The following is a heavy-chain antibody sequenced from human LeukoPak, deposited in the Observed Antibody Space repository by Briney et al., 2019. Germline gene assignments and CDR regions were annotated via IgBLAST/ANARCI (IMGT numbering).Heavy chain of an antibody. Sequence: SETLSLICSVSGDSISSYYWSWIRQPAGKGLEWIGRIYISGGTSYNPSLKSRVTMSVDTSQNQFSLKLSSVTAADTAVYYCARHGDFWSGYGYWGQGTLVTVSS. CDR2: IYISGGT. D-gene: IGHD3-3*01. V-gene: IGHV4-4*07. J-gene: IGHJ4*02. CDR3: ARHGDFWSGYGY. CDR1: GDSISSYY.